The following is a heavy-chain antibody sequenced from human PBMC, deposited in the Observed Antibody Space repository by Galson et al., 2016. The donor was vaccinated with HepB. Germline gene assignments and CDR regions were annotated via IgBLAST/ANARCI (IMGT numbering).Heavy chain of an antibody. D-gene: IGHD2-2*01. CDR3: ASWALTDCSSASCYLGVFHH. V-gene: IGHV3-33*01. CDR2: VWYDGSKE. CDR1: GFTFSSYG. J-gene: IGHJ4*02. Sequence: SLRLSCAASGFTFSSYGMHWVRQAPGKGLEWVGVVWYDGSKEYYTDSAKGRFTISRDNSKNTLYLQMNSLSAEDTAVYYCASWALTDCSSASCYLGVFHHLGQGTLVTVSS.